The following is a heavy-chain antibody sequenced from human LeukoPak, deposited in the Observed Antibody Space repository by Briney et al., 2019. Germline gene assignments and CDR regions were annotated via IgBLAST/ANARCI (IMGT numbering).Heavy chain of an antibody. V-gene: IGHV1-69-2*01. CDR2: VDPEDGET. CDR1: GYTFTDYY. CDR3: ARECTNGECYSGTDY. D-gene: IGHD2-8*01. J-gene: IGHJ4*02. Sequence: ASVKVSCKVSGYTFTDYYMHWVQQAPGKGLEWMGLVDPEDGETIYAEKFQGRVTITADTSTDTAYMELSSLRSEDTAVYYCARECTNGECYSGTDYWGQGTLVTVSS.